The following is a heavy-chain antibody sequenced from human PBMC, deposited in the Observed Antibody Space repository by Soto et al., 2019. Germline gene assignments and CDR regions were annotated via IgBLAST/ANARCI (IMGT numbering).Heavy chain of an antibody. CDR3: ARRSGYYDFWSGYYTGHY. D-gene: IGHD3-3*01. J-gene: IGHJ4*02. Sequence: SETLSLTCAVYGGSFSGYYWSWIRQPPGKGLEWIGEINHSGSTNYNPSLKSRVTISVDTSKNQFSLNLSSVTAADTAVYYCARRSGYYDFWSGYYTGHYWGQGTLVTVSS. CDR1: GGSFSGYY. CDR2: INHSGST. V-gene: IGHV4-34*01.